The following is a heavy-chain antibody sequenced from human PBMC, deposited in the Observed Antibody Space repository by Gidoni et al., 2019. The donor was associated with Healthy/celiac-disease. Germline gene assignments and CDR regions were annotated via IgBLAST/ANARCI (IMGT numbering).Heavy chain of an antibody. Sequence: QVQLQESGPGLVKSSETLSLTCTVSGGSISSYYWSWIRQPPGKGLEWIGYIYYSGSTNYNPSLKSRVTISVDTSKNQFSLKLSSVTAADTAVYYCARGPERWLWFGELTFDPWGQGTLVTVSS. J-gene: IGHJ5*02. CDR3: ARGPERWLWFGELTFDP. V-gene: IGHV4-59*01. D-gene: IGHD3-10*01. CDR2: IYYSGST. CDR1: GGSISSYY.